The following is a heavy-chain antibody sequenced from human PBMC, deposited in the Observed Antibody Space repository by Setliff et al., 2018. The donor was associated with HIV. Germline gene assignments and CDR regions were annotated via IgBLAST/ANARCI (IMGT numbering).Heavy chain of an antibody. V-gene: IGHV3-33*06. CDR2: IWCDGSNK. CDR1: GFTFSSYA. J-gene: IGHJ4*02. D-gene: IGHD3-22*01. CDR3: AKDVTYYYDSSGYYDY. Sequence: GGSLRLSCAASGFTFSSYAISWVRQAPGKGLEWVAVIWCDGSNKYYADSVKGRFTISRDNSKNTLYLQMNSLRAEDTAVYYCAKDVTYYYDSSGYYDYWGQGTLVTVSS.